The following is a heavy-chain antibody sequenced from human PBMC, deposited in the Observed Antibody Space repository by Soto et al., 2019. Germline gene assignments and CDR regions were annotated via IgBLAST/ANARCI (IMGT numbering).Heavy chain of an antibody. CDR2: IYPGDSDT. V-gene: IGHV5-51*01. CDR1: GYSFTSYC. Sequence: GESLKISCKGSGYSFTSYCIGWVRQMPGKGLEWMGIIYPGDSDTRYSPSFQGQVTISADKSISTAYLQWSSLKASDTAMYYCARHVVVPTPWETYYYYYMDVWGKGTTVTVSS. J-gene: IGHJ6*03. D-gene: IGHD2-21*01. CDR3: ARHVVVPTPWETYYYYYMDV.